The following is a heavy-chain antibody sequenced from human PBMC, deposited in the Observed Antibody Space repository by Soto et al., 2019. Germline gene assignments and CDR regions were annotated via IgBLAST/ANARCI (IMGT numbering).Heavy chain of an antibody. V-gene: IGHV3-23*01. CDR1: EFTFSNYA. Sequence: EVPLLESGGGLVQPGGSLRLSCAASEFTFSNYAMSWVRQAPGKGLEWVSAISYGGGTTYYADSVKGRFTSSRDNSNNTLYLQMNSLRAEDTAVYYCAKNPGYYYDSTGYHFDYWGQGTLVTVSS. CDR2: ISYGGGTT. D-gene: IGHD3-22*01. CDR3: AKNPGYYYDSTGYHFDY. J-gene: IGHJ4*02.